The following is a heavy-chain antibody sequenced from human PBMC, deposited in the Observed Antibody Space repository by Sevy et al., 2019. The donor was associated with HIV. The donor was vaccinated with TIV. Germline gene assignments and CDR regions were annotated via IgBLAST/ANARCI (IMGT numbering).Heavy chain of an antibody. CDR1: GFTFSSYA. CDR3: ARGGGTYYYDSSGYYYGSHDAFDI. Sequence: GGSLRLSCAASGFTFSSYAMHWVRQAPGKGLEWVAVISYDGSNKYYADSVKGRFTISRDNSKNTLYLQMNSLRAEDTAVYYCARGGGTYYYDSSGYYYGSHDAFDIWGQWTMVTVSS. V-gene: IGHV3-30-3*01. D-gene: IGHD3-22*01. J-gene: IGHJ3*02. CDR2: ISYDGSNK.